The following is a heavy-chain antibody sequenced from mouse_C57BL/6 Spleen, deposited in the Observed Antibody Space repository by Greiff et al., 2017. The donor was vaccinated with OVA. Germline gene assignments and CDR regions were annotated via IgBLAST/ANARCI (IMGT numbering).Heavy chain of an antibody. J-gene: IGHJ3*01. Sequence: EVQLQQSGGDLVKPGGSLKLSCAASGFTFSSYGMSWVRQTPDKRLEWVATISSGGSYPYYPDSVKGRFTISRDNAQNTLYLQMSSLKSKDTAMYYCARLDWDRFAYWGQGTLVTVSA. CDR3: ARLDWDRFAY. CDR2: ISSGGSYP. CDR1: GFTFSSYG. V-gene: IGHV5-6*01. D-gene: IGHD4-1*01.